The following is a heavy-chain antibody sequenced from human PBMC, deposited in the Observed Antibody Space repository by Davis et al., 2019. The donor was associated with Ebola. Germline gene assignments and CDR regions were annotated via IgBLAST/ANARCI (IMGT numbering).Heavy chain of an antibody. CDR3: ARKVGDAYFFYGMDV. CDR2: IYYSGGT. J-gene: IGHJ6*02. Sequence: PGGSLRLSCTVSGDSISSSSHQWAWIRQPPGKGLEWIGSIYYSGGTFYNPSFKSRVTISVDTSKNQFSLTVSSVTAADTAVYYCARKVGDAYFFYGMDVWGQGTTVTVSS. D-gene: IGHD3-16*01. CDR1: GDSISSSSHQ. V-gene: IGHV4-39*07.